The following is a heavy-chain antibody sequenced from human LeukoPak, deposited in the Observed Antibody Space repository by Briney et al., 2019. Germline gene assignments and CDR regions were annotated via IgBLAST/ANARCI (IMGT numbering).Heavy chain of an antibody. Sequence: EPSETLSLTCTVSGGSISSSSYHWGWIRQPPGKGLEWIGSIFYSGSTDYSPSLKSRVTISVDTSRNQFSLVLSPATAADTAVYYCARQRDCSGGPCCDCNWFDPWGQGTPVTVSS. J-gene: IGHJ5*02. D-gene: IGHD2-15*01. CDR1: GGSISSSSYH. CDR3: ARQRDCSGGPCCDCNWFDP. V-gene: IGHV4-39*01. CDR2: IFYSGST.